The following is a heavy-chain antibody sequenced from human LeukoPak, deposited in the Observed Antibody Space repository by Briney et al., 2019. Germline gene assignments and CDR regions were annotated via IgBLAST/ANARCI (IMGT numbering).Heavy chain of an antibody. CDR2: IYYSGST. V-gene: IGHV4-31*03. Sequence: SETLSLTCTVSGVSISSGGYYWSWIRQHPGKGLEWIGYIYYSGSTYYNPSLKSRVTISVDTSKNQFSLKLSSVTAADTAVYYCAREPSGSYYNVNYYYGMDVWGQGTTVTVSS. D-gene: IGHD3-10*01. CDR3: AREPSGSYYNVNYYYGMDV. CDR1: GVSISSGGYY. J-gene: IGHJ6*02.